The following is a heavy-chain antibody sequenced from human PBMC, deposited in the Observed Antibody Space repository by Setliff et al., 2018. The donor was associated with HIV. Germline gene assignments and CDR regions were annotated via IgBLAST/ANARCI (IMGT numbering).Heavy chain of an antibody. CDR2: INSGGSSI. J-gene: IGHJ5*02. D-gene: IGHD6-19*01. CDR3: AKDKGSSGWSA. V-gene: IGHV3-74*01. CDR1: GFAFSSYW. Sequence: GGSLRLSCTASGFAFSSYWMHWVRQAPGKGLVWVSRINSGGSSISYADSVKGRFTVSRDNSKYTLYLQMNSLRVEDTAVYYCAKDKGSSGWSAWGQGTLVTVSS.